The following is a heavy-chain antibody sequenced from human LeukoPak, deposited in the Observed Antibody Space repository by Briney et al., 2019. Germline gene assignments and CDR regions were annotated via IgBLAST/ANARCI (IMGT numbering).Heavy chain of an antibody. CDR3: ARTWQWLPFDY. CDR2: IYISGST. Sequence: SETLSLTCTVSGGSISSYYWSWIRQPPGKGLEWIGRIYISGSTNYNPSLKSRVTMSVDTSKKQFSLKLSSVTAADTAVYYCARTWQWLPFDYWGQGTLVTVSS. D-gene: IGHD6-19*01. J-gene: IGHJ4*02. CDR1: GGSISSYY. V-gene: IGHV4-4*07.